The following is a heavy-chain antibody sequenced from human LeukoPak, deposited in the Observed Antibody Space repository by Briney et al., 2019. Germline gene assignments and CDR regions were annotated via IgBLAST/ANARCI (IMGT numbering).Heavy chain of an antibody. CDR3: VRDVVGYSYQDY. J-gene: IGHJ4*02. Sequence: ASVTVSCKASGYTFTSYTMHWVRQAPGQRLEWMGWINAGNGNTKYSQKFQGRVTITRDTSASTAYMELSSLRSEDTAVYYCVRDVVGYSYQDYWGQGTLVTVSS. CDR1: GYTFTSYT. D-gene: IGHD2-21*01. V-gene: IGHV1-3*01. CDR2: INAGNGNT.